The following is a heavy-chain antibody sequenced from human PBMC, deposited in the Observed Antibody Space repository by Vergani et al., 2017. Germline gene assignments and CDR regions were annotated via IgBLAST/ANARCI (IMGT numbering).Heavy chain of an antibody. CDR3: ARLLKVAAAGSGAFDI. CDR2: IIPIFGTA. V-gene: IGHV1-69*06. D-gene: IGHD6-13*01. Sequence: QVQLVQSGAEVKKPGSSVKVSCKASGGTFSSYAISWVRQAPGQGLEWMGGIIPIFGTANYAQKFQGRVTITADKSTSSAYMELSSLRSEDTAVYYCARLLKVAAAGSGAFDIWGQGTMVTVSS. J-gene: IGHJ3*02. CDR1: GGTFSSYA.